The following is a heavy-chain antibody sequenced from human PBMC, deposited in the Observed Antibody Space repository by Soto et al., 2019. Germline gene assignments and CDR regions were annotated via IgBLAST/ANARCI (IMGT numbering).Heavy chain of an antibody. Sequence: QVQLRESGPRLVKPSGTLSLTCAVSGSSITSSNWWTWVRQPPGKGLEWIGESYHSGSSNYNPSPKSRVTRALDKSKSQVFLTLTPVSAADTAVYYCARRYYYDSSGDYLGDWGQGTLVTVSS. CDR1: GSSITSSNW. CDR3: ARRYYYDSSGDYLGD. V-gene: IGHV4-4*02. D-gene: IGHD3-22*01. CDR2: SYHSGSS. J-gene: IGHJ4*02.